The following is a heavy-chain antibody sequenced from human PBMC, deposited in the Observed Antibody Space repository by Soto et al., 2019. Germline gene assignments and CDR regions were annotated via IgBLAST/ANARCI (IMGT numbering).Heavy chain of an antibody. V-gene: IGHV1-69*13. J-gene: IGHJ4*02. Sequence: SVKVSCKASGGTFSSYAISWVRQAPGQGLEWMGGIIPIFGTANYAQKFQGRVTITADESTSTAYMELSSLRSEDTAVYYCARGSSGWSDSDYWGQGTLVTVSS. CDR3: ARGSSGWSDSDY. CDR1: GGTFSSYA. CDR2: IIPIFGTA. D-gene: IGHD6-19*01.